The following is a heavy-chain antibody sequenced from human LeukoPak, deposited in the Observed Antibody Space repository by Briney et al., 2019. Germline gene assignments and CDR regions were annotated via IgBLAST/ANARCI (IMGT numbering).Heavy chain of an antibody. V-gene: IGHV4-59*01. CDR2: IYYSGST. CDR3: ARDGYSSGWYTIDY. Sequence: SETLSLTCTVSGGSISSYHWSWIRQPPGEGLEWIGYIYYSGSTNYNPSLKSRVTISVDTSKNQFSLKLSSVTAADTAVYYCARDGYSSGWYTIDYWGQGTLVTVSS. CDR1: GGSISSYH. D-gene: IGHD6-19*01. J-gene: IGHJ4*02.